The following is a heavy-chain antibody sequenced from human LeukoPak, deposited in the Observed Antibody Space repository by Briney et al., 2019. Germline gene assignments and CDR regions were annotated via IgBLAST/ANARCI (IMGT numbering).Heavy chain of an antibody. D-gene: IGHD3-9*01. J-gene: IGHJ3*02. CDR3: ARPHYDILTGYSDDAFDI. CDR2: IYTSGST. CDR1: GGSISSYY. Sequence: SETLSLTCTVSGGSISSYYWRWIRQPAGKGLEWIGRIYTSGSTNYNPSLKSRVTMSVDTSKNQFSLKLSSVTAADTAVYYCARPHYDILTGYSDDAFDIWGQGTMVTVSS. V-gene: IGHV4-4*07.